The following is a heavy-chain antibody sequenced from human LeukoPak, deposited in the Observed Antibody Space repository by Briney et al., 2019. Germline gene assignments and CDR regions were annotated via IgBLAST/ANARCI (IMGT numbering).Heavy chain of an antibody. CDR3: ARAGRWLQLLDY. CDR1: GFIVSGDF. Sequence: GGSLRLSCAASGFIVSGDFMSWVRQAPGKGLEWVSVIYSDGSTYYADSVKGRFTISRDNSKNTLYLQMNSLRAEDTAVYYCARAGRWLQLLDYWGQGTLVTVSS. V-gene: IGHV3-66*02. CDR2: IYSDGST. J-gene: IGHJ4*02. D-gene: IGHD5-24*01.